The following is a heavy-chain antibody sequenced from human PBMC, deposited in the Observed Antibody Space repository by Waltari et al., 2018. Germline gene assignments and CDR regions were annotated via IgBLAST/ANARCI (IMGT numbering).Heavy chain of an antibody. CDR1: GLTFSSYS. V-gene: IGHV3-21*01. CDR3: ARDRGQQLISDAFDI. CDR2: ISSSSSYI. D-gene: IGHD6-13*01. J-gene: IGHJ3*02. Sequence: EVQLVESGGDLVKPGGSLRLSCAASGLTFSSYSMNWVRQAPGKGLEWVSSISSSSSYIYYADSVKGRFTISRDNAKNSLYLQMNSLRAEDTAVYYCARDRGQQLISDAFDIWGQGTMVTVSS.